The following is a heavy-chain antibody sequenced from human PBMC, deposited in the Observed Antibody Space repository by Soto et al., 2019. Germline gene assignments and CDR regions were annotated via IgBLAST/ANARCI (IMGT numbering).Heavy chain of an antibody. Sequence: GGSLRLSCAASGFTFSNAWMSWVRQAPGKGLEWVGRIKSKTDGGTTDYAAPVKGRFTISRDDSKNTLYLQMNSLKTEDTAVYYCTTDLPYGVHAAVDAFDIWGQGTMVTVSS. V-gene: IGHV3-15*01. CDR3: TTDLPYGVHAAVDAFDI. CDR2: IKSKTDGGTT. D-gene: IGHD4-17*01. CDR1: GFTFSNAW. J-gene: IGHJ3*02.